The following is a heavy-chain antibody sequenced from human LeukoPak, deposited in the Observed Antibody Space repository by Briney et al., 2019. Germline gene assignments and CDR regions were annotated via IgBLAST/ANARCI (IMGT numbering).Heavy chain of an antibody. CDR2: IYFSGSS. V-gene: IGHV4-59*01. CDR1: GGSISSYF. Sequence: SETLSLTCTVSGGSISSYFWSWIRQPPGKGLEWIAYIYFSGSSNYNPSLKSRVTISVDTSKNQFSLKLSSVTAADTAVYYCARGQGSSWTGWFDPWGQGTLVTVSS. J-gene: IGHJ5*02. D-gene: IGHD6-13*01. CDR3: ARGQGSSWTGWFDP.